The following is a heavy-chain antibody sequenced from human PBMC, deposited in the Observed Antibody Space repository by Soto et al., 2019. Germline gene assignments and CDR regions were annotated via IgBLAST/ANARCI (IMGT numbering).Heavy chain of an antibody. J-gene: IGHJ3*02. CDR1: GGSISSYY. CDR2: IYYSGST. Sequence: PSETLSLTCTVSGGSISSYYWSWIRQPPGKGLEWIGYIYYSGSTNYNPSLKSRVTISVDTSKNQFSLKLSSVTAADTAVYYCASMGVEYYDYIWGSYRSDAFDIWGQGTMVTVSS. V-gene: IGHV4-59*01. CDR3: ASMGVEYYDYIWGSYRSDAFDI. D-gene: IGHD3-16*02.